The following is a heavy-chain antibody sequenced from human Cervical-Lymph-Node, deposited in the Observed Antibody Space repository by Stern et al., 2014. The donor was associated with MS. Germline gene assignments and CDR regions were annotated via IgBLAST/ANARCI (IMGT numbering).Heavy chain of an antibody. V-gene: IGHV1-46*03. CDR3: AREADGMDV. J-gene: IGHJ6*02. Sequence: VQLLVSGAEAKKPGASVKVSCKASGYTFISYYMNWVRQAPGQGLEWMGIINPSDNNTFYAQKFQGRVTMTRDTSTSTVYMELSSLRSEDTAVYFCAREADGMDVWGQGTTVTVSS. CDR1: GYTFISYY. CDR2: INPSDNNT.